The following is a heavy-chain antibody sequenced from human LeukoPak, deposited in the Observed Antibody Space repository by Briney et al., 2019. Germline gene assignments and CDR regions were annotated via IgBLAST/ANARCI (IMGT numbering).Heavy chain of an antibody. CDR3: TTDHPRPDIFTHYT. CDR2: IKQDATQK. CDR1: GFTFSNYW. Sequence: PGGSLRLSCAASGFTFSNYWMSWVRQAPGKGLEWVSDIKQDATQKYYVDSVEDRFTISRDNAKNSLYLQMNSLRVEDTAVYYCTTDHPRPDIFTHYTWGQGTLVTVSP. V-gene: IGHV3-7*05. J-gene: IGHJ5*02. D-gene: IGHD3-9*01.